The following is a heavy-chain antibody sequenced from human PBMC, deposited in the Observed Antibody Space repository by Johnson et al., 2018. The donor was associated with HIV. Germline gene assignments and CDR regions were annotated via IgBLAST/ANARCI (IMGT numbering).Heavy chain of an antibody. D-gene: IGHD6-19*01. Sequence: QVQLVESGGGLVQPGGSLRLSCAASGFTFSSYAMHWVRQAPGKGLEWVAVISYDGSNKYYADSGKDRFSTSRDNAKNTLHLQMNSLKTEDTAVYYCARDRGSSGWYDAFDIWGQGTMVTVSS. V-gene: IGHV3-30-3*01. CDR2: ISYDGSNK. CDR1: GFTFSSYA. J-gene: IGHJ3*02. CDR3: ARDRGSSGWYDAFDI.